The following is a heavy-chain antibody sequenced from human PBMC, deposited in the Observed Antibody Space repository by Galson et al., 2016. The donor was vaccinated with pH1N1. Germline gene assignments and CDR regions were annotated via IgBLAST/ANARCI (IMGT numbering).Heavy chain of an antibody. V-gene: IGHV3-49*04. D-gene: IGHD3-9*01. Sequence: SLRLSCAASGFSFGDYAMSWVRQAPGKGLEWVGLIRSKVYGGTTEYAASVKGRFTILRDDSKYIAYLQVNSLRTEDTAVYFCTRARYNLLTGYLIDYWGQGTLVTVSS. CDR3: TRARYNLLTGYLIDY. CDR2: IRSKVYGGTT. CDR1: GFSFGDYA. J-gene: IGHJ4*02.